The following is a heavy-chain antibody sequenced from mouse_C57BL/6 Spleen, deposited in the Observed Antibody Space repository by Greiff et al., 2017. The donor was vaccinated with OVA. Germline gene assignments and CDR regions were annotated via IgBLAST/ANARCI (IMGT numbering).Heavy chain of an antibody. V-gene: IGHV1-26*01. CDR3: ARSAFIATVVARWYFDV. CDR1: GYTFTDYY. D-gene: IGHD1-1*01. J-gene: IGHJ1*03. Sequence: VQLQQSGPELVKPGASVKISCKASGYTFTDYYMNWVKQSHGKSLEWIGDINPNNGGTSYNQKFKGKATLTVDKSSSTAYMELRSLTSEDSAVYYCARSAFIATVVARWYFDVWGKGTTLTVSS. CDR2: INPNNGGT.